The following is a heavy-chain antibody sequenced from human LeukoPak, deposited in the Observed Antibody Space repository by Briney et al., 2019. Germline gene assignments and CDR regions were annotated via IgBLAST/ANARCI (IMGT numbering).Heavy chain of an antibody. CDR2: IYYSGST. V-gene: IGHV4-59*12. J-gene: IGHJ4*02. Sequence: SETLSLTCTVSGGSISSYYWSWIRQPPGKGLEWIGYIYYSGSTNYNPSLKSRVTISVDTSKNQFSLKLSSVTAADTAVYYCARALITMVRGDKSPGLDYWGQGTLVTVSS. CDR3: ARALITMVRGDKSPGLDY. D-gene: IGHD3-10*01. CDR1: GGSISSYY.